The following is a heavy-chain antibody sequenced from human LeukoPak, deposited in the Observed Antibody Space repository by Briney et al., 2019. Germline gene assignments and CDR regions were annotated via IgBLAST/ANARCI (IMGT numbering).Heavy chain of an antibody. V-gene: IGHV3-9*01. CDR3: AKDMSYGSGSRFDY. D-gene: IGHD3-10*01. Sequence: GGSLRLSCAASGFTFDDYAMHWVRQAPGKGLEWVSGISWNSGSIDYADSVKGRFTISRDNAKNSLYLQMNSLRAEDTALYYCAKDMSYGSGSRFDYWGQGTLVTVSS. CDR1: GFTFDDYA. CDR2: ISWNSGSI. J-gene: IGHJ4*02.